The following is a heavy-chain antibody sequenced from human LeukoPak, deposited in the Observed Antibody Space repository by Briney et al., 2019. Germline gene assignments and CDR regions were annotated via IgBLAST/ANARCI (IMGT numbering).Heavy chain of an antibody. D-gene: IGHD6-13*01. J-gene: IGHJ4*02. CDR1: GFTFSSYA. CDR3: AREPPYTNSWADFDY. V-gene: IGHV3-23*01. CDR2: ISGSGGST. Sequence: PGGSLRLSCAASGFTFSSYAMSWVRQAPGKGLEWVSAISGSGGSTYYADSVKGRFTISRDNAKNSLFLQMNSLRVEDTAVYYCAREPPYTNSWADFDYWGQGTLVTVSS.